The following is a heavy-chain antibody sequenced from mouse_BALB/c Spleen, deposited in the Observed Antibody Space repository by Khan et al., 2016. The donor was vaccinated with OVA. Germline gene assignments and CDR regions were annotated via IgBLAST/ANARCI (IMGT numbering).Heavy chain of an antibody. CDR2: INYSGST. CDR3: ARRGIYDGYSLYYAMDY. Sequence: EVQLQESGPGLVKPSQSLSLTSTVTGYSITSDYAWNWIRQFPGNKLEWMGYINYSGSTSYNPSLKSRISITRDTSKNQFFLQLNSVTTEDTATYYCARRGIYDGYSLYYAMDYWGQGTSVTVSS. CDR1: GYSITSDYA. D-gene: IGHD2-3*01. V-gene: IGHV3-2*02. J-gene: IGHJ4*01.